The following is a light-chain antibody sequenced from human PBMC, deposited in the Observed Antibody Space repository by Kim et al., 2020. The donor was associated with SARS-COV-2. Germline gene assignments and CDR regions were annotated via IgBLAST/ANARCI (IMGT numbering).Light chain of an antibody. V-gene: IGKV1-5*03. CDR1: QSLSSW. CDR2: KAS. Sequence: ASVGDRVTITGRASQSLSSWLAWYQQKPGKAPKLLIYKASSLESGVPSRFSGSGSGTEFTLTISSLQPDDFATYYCQQYNSYSGTFGQGTKVDIK. J-gene: IGKJ1*01. CDR3: QQYNSYSGT.